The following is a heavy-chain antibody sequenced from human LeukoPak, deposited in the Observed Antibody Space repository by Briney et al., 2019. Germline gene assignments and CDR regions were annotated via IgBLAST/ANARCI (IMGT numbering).Heavy chain of an antibody. CDR3: AISTVTTAYVVFDP. CDR2: INPNSGGT. Sequence: ASVKVSCKASGYTFTGYYMHWVRQAPGQGLEWMGWINPNSGGTNYAQKFQGRVTMTRDTSISTAYMELSRLRSDDTAVYYCAISTVTTAYVVFDPWGQGTLVTVSS. V-gene: IGHV1-2*02. CDR1: GYTFTGYY. D-gene: IGHD4-17*01. J-gene: IGHJ5*02.